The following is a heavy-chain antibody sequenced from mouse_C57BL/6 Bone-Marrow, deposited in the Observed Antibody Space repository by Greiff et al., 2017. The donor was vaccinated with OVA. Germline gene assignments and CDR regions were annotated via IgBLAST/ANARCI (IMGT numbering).Heavy chain of an antibody. CDR2: ISDGGSYT. J-gene: IGHJ1*03. CDR3: AREMTYYGSSPYWYFDV. V-gene: IGHV5-4*01. D-gene: IGHD1-1*01. CDR1: GFTFSSYA. Sequence: EVKLMESGGGLVKPGGSLKLSCAASGFTFSSYAMSWVRQTPEKRLEWVATISDGGSYTSSPDNVKGRFTLSSAHAKNNRYLEMSHLKSEDTAMYYCAREMTYYGSSPYWYFDVWGTGTTVTVSS.